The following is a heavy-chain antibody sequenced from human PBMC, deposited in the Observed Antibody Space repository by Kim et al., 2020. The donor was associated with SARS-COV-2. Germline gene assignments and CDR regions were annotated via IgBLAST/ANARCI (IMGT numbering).Heavy chain of an antibody. CDR3: AKDRLREVDYYYYGMDV. CDR2: ISYDGSNK. J-gene: IGHJ6*02. D-gene: IGHD4-17*01. V-gene: IGHV3-30*18. CDR1: GFTFSSYG. Sequence: GGSLRLSCATSGFTFSSYGMHWVRQAPGKGLEWVAVISYDGSNKYYADSVKGRFTISRDNSKNTLYLQMNSLRAEDTAVYYCAKDRLREVDYYYYGMDVWGQGTTVTVSS.